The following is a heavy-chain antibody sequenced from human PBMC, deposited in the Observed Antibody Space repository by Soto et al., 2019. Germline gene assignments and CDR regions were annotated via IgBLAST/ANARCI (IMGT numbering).Heavy chain of an antibody. V-gene: IGHV3-30*04. CDR2: ISYDGSNK. D-gene: IGHD6-13*01. CDR3: ARDAWAAAFYDAFDI. J-gene: IGHJ3*02. CDR1: GFTFSSYA. Sequence: GESLKISCAASGFTFSSYAMHWVRQAPGKGLEWVAVISYDGSNKYYADSVKGRFTISRDNSKNTLYLQMNSLRAEDTAVYYCARDAWAAAFYDAFDIWGQGTMVTVSS.